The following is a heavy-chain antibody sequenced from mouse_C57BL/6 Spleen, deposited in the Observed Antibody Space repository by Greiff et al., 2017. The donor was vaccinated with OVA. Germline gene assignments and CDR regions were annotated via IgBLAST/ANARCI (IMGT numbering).Heavy chain of an antibody. V-gene: IGHV1-81*01. Sequence: VQLQQSGAELARPGASVKLSCKASGYTFTSYGISWVKQRTGQGLEWIGEIYPRSGNTYYNEKFKGKATLTADKSSSTAYMELRSLTSEDSAVYFCASAGNSLREYAMDYWGQGTSVTVSS. CDR3: ASAGNSLREYAMDY. CDR1: GYTFTSYG. D-gene: IGHD2-1*01. J-gene: IGHJ4*01. CDR2: IYPRSGNT.